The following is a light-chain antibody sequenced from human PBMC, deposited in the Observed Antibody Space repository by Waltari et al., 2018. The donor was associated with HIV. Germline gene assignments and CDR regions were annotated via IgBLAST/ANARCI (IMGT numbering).Light chain of an antibody. CDR3: MQALQTPRT. CDR1: QSLRHSNGYNY. V-gene: IGKV2-28*01. Sequence: DIVMTQSPLSLPVTPGEPASISCRSSQSLRHSNGYNYLDWYLQKPGQSPQLLISLGSNRASGVPDRFSGSGSGTDFTLKISRVEAEDVGIYYCMQALQTPRTFGQGTKVEI. CDR2: LGS. J-gene: IGKJ1*01.